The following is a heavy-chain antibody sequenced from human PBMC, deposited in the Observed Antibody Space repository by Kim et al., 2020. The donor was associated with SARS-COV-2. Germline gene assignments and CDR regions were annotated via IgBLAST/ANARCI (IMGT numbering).Heavy chain of an antibody. V-gene: IGHV3-23*01. CDR3: AKELIAVAGPLCYFDY. Sequence: GGSLRLSCAASGFPFSSYAMSWVRQAPGKGLEWVSAISGSGGSTYYADSVKGRFTISRDNSKNTLYLQMNSLRAEDTAVYYCAKELIAVAGPLCYFDYWGQGTLVTVSS. CDR2: ISGSGGST. J-gene: IGHJ4*02. D-gene: IGHD6-19*01. CDR1: GFPFSSYA.